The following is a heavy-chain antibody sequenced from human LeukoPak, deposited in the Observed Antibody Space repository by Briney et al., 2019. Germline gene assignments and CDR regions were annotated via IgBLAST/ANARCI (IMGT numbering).Heavy chain of an antibody. V-gene: IGHV4-30-2*01. CDR3: ARDGNGGQIDY. CDR1: GGSLSSGGYS. J-gene: IGHJ4*02. CDR2: IYHSGST. Sequence: SETLSLTCAVSGGSLSSGGYSWSWIRQPPGKGLEWIGYIYHSGSTYYNPSLKSRVTISVDRSKNQFSLKLSSVTAADTAVYYCARDGNGGQIDYWGQGTLVTVSS. D-gene: IGHD4-23*01.